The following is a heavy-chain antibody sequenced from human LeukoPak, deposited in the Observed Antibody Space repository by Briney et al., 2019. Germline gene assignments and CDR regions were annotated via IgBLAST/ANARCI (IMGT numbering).Heavy chain of an antibody. D-gene: IGHD5-18*01. V-gene: IGHV1-2*02. CDR1: GYTFTGYY. Sequence: GASVKVSCKASGYTFTGYYMHWVRQAPGQGLEWMGWINPNSGGTNYAQRFQGRVTMTRDTSISTAYMELSRLRSDDTAVYYCAREYSYGYLLRSDAFDIWGQGTMVTVSS. J-gene: IGHJ3*02. CDR2: INPNSGGT. CDR3: AREYSYGYLLRSDAFDI.